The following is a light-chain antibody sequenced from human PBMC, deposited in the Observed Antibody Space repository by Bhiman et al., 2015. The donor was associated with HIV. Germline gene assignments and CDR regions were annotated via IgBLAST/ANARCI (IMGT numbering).Light chain of an antibody. V-gene: IGLV2-14*03. Sequence: QSALTQPASVSGSPGQSITISCTGTSSDVGGYNYVSWCQQHPGKAPKLMIYYVSNRPSGVSNRFSGSKSGNTASLTISGLQTEDEADYYCSSYTSSSTYVFGSGTKVTV. CDR3: SSYTSSSTYV. CDR1: SSDVGGYNY. CDR2: YVS. J-gene: IGLJ1*01.